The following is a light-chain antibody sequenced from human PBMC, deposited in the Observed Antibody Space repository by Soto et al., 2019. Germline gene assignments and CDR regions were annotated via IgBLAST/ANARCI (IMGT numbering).Light chain of an antibody. CDR2: LGS. V-gene: IGKV2-28*01. CDR1: QSLLHSNGYNY. J-gene: IGKJ2*01. CDR3: MQAVQTPLT. Sequence: DIVMTQSPLSLPVTPGEPASISCRSSQSLLHSNGYNYLDWYLQKPGQSPQLLIYLGSNRASGVPDRVSGSGSGTDFTLKISRVEAEDVGVYYCMQAVQTPLTFGQGTKLQIK.